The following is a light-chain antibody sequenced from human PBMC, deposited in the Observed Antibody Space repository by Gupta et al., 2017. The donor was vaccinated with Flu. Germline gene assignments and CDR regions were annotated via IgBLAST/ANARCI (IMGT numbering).Light chain of an antibody. CDR3: QQAYDFPLT. Sequence: IQMTQSPSSVSASVGDRVTITCRASQPISDFLAWYQQKPGKAPKLLIYGASTLHGVVPTRFSGHSSGTDFTLTISSLQPEVFATYFCQQAYDFPLTFGGGTRVEIK. CDR1: QPISDF. V-gene: IGKV1-12*01. CDR2: GAS. J-gene: IGKJ4*01.